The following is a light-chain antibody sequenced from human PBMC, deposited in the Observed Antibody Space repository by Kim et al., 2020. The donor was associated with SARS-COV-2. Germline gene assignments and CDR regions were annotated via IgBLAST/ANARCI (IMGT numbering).Light chain of an antibody. Sequence: ATVGDRVTITCRASQNIANYLAWCQQKPGKAPKRLIYAVSTLQSGVPSRFSGSRSGTEFTLTINGLEPEDFATYYCQQHNSNPQTFGQGTKVDIK. CDR2: AVS. J-gene: IGKJ2*01. V-gene: IGKV1-17*03. CDR1: QNIANY. CDR3: QQHNSNPQT.